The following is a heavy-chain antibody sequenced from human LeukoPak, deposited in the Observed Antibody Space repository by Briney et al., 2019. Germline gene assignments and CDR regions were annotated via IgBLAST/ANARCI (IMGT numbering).Heavy chain of an antibody. CDR3: ARYTAGATMIVVGVFDY. J-gene: IGHJ4*02. V-gene: IGHV4-34*01. CDR1: GGSFSGYY. D-gene: IGHD3-22*01. Sequence: KPSETLSLTCAVYGGSFSGYYWSWIRQPPGKGLEWIGEINHSGSTNYNPSLKSRVTISVDTSKNQFSLKLSSVTAADTAVYYCARYTAGATMIVVGVFDYWGQGTLVTVSS. CDR2: INHSGST.